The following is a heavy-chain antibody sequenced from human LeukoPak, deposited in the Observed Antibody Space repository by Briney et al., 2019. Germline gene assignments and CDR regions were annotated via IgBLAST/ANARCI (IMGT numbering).Heavy chain of an antibody. CDR2: IYYSGST. Sequence: SETLSLTCTVSGGSISSYYWNLIRQPPGKGLGWIGYIYYSGSTNYNPSLKSRVTISVDTSKNQFSLKLSSVTAADTAVYYCAKLYGSGTSSNFFDYWGQGTLVTVSS. V-gene: IGHV4-59*13. D-gene: IGHD3-10*01. CDR3: AKLYGSGTSSNFFDY. CDR1: GGSISSYY. J-gene: IGHJ4*02.